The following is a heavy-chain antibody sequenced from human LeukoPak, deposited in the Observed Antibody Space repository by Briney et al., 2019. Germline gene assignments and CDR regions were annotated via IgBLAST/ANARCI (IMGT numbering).Heavy chain of an antibody. CDR2: ISAYNGNT. Sequence: ASVKVSCKASGYTFTSHGISWVRQAPGQGLEWMGWISAYNGNTNYAQKLQGRVTMTTDTSTSTAYMELRSLRSDDTAVYYCARAYFIAAAGTSDYWGQGTLVTVSS. CDR1: GYTFTSHG. D-gene: IGHD6-13*01. CDR3: ARAYFIAAAGTSDY. V-gene: IGHV1-18*01. J-gene: IGHJ4*02.